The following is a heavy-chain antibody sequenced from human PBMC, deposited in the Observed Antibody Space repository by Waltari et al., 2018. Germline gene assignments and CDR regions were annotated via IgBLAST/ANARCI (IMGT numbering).Heavy chain of an antibody. V-gene: IGHV5-51*01. CDR1: GYSFPSYW. D-gene: IGHD5-18*01. CDR2: IYPGYADT. CDR3: ASRGTYSYGLDGMDV. J-gene: IGHJ6*02. Sequence: EVQLVQSGAEVKKPGESLKISCKGSGYSFPSYWIGWVRQLPGKGLEWMGIIYPGYADTRYSPSVQGQVTSSADKSISTAYLQWSSLKASDTAMYYCASRGTYSYGLDGMDVWGQGTTVTVSS.